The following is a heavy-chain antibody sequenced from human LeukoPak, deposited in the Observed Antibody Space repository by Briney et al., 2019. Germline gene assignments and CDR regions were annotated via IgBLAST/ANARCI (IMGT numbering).Heavy chain of an antibody. D-gene: IGHD3-9*01. CDR2: INPNSGGT. CDR1: GYTFTGYY. V-gene: IGHV1-2*02. Sequence: SVKVSCKASGYTFTGYYMHWVRQAPGHGLEWMGWINPNSGGTNYAQKFQGRVTMTRDTSISTAYMELSRLRSDDTDVYYCARSGYYDILTGYYKDAFDIWGQGTMVTVSS. J-gene: IGHJ3*02. CDR3: ARSGYYDILTGYYKDAFDI.